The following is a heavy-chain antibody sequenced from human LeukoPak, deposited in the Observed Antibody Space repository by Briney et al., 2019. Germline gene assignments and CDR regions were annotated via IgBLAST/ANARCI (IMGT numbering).Heavy chain of an antibody. J-gene: IGHJ3*02. V-gene: IGHV3-30*04. CDR1: GFTFSIYA. CDR3: ARDPSTSIFSLNAFDI. D-gene: IGHD2-2*01. CDR2: ISYDGTNK. Sequence: GRSLRLSCAASGFTFSIYAMHWVRQAPGKGLEWVAVISYDGTNKLYADSVKGRFTISRDNSKNTLYLQMNSLRVEDTAMYYCARDPSTSIFSLNAFDIWGQGTMVTVSS.